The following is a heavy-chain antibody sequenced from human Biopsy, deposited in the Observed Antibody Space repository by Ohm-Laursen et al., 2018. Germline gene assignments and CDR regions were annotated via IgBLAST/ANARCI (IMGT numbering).Heavy chain of an antibody. CDR1: GASITSYY. CDR2: TYKGGNT. Sequence: SETLSLTCTVSGASITSYYWSWIRQPAGKGLEWIGHTYKGGNTNHNPSLKSRVSMSVDTSKNQLSLTLRSVTAADTAVYYCARDLPSSYYYAMDVWGQGTTVTVFS. V-gene: IGHV4-4*07. J-gene: IGHJ6*02. CDR3: ARDLPSSYYYAMDV.